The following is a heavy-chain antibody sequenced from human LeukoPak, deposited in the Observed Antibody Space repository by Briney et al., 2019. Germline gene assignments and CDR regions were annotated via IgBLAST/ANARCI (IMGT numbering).Heavy chain of an antibody. V-gene: IGHV4-38-2*02. CDR3: ARIDFWSGHDAFDI. J-gene: IGHJ3*02. CDR2: IYHSEST. Sequence: SETLSLTCTVSGYSISSGYYWGWIRQPPGKGLEWIGSIYHSESTYYNPSLKSRVTISVHTSKNQFSLKLSSVTAADTAVYYCARIDFWSGHDAFDIWGQGTMVTVSS. D-gene: IGHD3-3*01. CDR1: GYSISSGYY.